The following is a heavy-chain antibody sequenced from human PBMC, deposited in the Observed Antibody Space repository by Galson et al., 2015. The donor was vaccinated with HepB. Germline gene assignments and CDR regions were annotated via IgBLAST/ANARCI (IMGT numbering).Heavy chain of an antibody. CDR3: ARTDSGSLYLWGLAY. Sequence: SLRLSCAASGFTFSHFAMHWVRQAPGKGLEWVALISYDGNNKYYTDSVRGRFTVSRDNSKNTLYLQMNSLRVEDTAVYYCARTDSGSLYLWGLAYWGQGTLVTVSS. CDR2: ISYDGNNK. D-gene: IGHD1-26*01. CDR1: GFTFSHFA. J-gene: IGHJ4*02. V-gene: IGHV3-30*10.